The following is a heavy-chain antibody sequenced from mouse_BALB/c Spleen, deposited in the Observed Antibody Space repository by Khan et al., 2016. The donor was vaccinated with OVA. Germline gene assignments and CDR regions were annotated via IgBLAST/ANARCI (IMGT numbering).Heavy chain of an antibody. J-gene: IGHJ2*01. CDR1: GFTFSSYG. V-gene: IGHV5-17*02. Sequence: EVELVESGGDLVQPGGSRKLSCAASGFTFSSYGMHWVRQAPEKGLEWVAYISGDSNTIYYADTVKGRFTISRDNPRNTLFLQMTSLMSEDTAMYYCATSYCYGYYFDYWGPGTTLTVPS. CDR3: ATSYCYGYYFDY. CDR2: ISGDSNTI. D-gene: IGHD1-1*01.